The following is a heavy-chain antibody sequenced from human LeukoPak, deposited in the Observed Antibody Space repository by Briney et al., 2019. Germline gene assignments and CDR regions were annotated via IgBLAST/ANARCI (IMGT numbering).Heavy chain of an antibody. J-gene: IGHJ4*02. CDR3: ARDLRYCSGGSCSVRYDY. CDR1: GFTFSDYY. V-gene: IGHV3-11*01. D-gene: IGHD2-15*01. Sequence: PGGSLRLSFAASGFTFSDYYISWIRKAPGKELEWVSYFSGSGSTIYYADSVKGRFTISRDNAKNSLYLQMNSLRAEDTAVYYCARDLRYCSGGSCSVRYDYWGQGTLVTVSS. CDR2: FSGSGSTI.